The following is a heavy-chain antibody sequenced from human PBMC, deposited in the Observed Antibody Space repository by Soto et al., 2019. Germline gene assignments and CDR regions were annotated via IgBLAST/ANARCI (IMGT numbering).Heavy chain of an antibody. V-gene: IGHV3-21*01. CDR2: ISSTSSHT. Sequence: LRLSCAASRFTFSNYSMNWVRQAPGKGLEWVSSISSTSSHTYYADSVKGRFTISRDNAKSSLYLQMDSLRADDTAVYYCERGGYGPSGYHWGQGTLVTVSS. CDR1: RFTFSNYS. J-gene: IGHJ4*02. D-gene: IGHD5-18*01. CDR3: ERGGYGPSGYH.